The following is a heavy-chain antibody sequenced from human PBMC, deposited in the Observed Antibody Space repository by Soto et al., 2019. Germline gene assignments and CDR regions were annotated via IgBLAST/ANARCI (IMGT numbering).Heavy chain of an antibody. CDR3: ARGVIAVAGTGAFYYYGMDV. Sequence: QVQLVQSGAEVKKPGSSVKVSCKASGGTFSSYAISWVRQAPGQGLEWMGGIIPIFGTANYAQKFQGRVTITADESTSTAYMELSSLRSEDTAVDYCARGVIAVAGTGAFYYYGMDVWGQGTTVTVSS. V-gene: IGHV1-69*01. CDR2: IIPIFGTA. D-gene: IGHD6-19*01. CDR1: GGTFSSYA. J-gene: IGHJ6*02.